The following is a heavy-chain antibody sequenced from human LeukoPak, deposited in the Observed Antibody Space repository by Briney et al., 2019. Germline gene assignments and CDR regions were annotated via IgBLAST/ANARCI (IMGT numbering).Heavy chain of an antibody. J-gene: IGHJ4*02. CDR2: TSGSGVNS. Sequence: GGSLRLFCAASGFTLRSYDMSWVRQAPGKALEWVAATSGSGVNSYYADSVRGRFTISRDNSQNTLYLQMDSLRAEDTALYYCAKEYSGYDFDYWGQGTLVTVSS. CDR3: AKEYSGYDFDY. D-gene: IGHD5-12*01. V-gene: IGHV3-23*01. CDR1: GFTLRSYD.